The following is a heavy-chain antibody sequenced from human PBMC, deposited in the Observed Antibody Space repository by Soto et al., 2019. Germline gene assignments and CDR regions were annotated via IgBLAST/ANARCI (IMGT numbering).Heavy chain of an antibody. CDR1: GFTFSNFG. CDR3: TKGSEVARQELDY. D-gene: IGHD3-3*01. Sequence: ESGGGVVQPGRSLRLSCAASGFTFSNFGMHWGRQAPGKGLEGVAAISADGRDKYFSDSVKGRFTISRDNSKNTLFLQMNSLRVEDTAVYYCTKGSEVARQELDYWGQGTLVTVSS. J-gene: IGHJ4*02. CDR2: ISADGRDK. V-gene: IGHV3-30*18.